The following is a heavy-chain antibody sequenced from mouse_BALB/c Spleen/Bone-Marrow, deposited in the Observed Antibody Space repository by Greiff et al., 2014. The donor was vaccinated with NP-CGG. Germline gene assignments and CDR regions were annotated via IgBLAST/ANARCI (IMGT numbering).Heavy chain of an antibody. Sequence: QVQLQQPGAELVRPGSSVKISCKASGYAFSSYWMNWVKQRPGQGLEWIGQIYPGDGDTSYNGKFKGKATLTADKSSSTAYMQLSSLTSEGSAVYFCARRVYGNYWYFDVWGAGTTVTVSS. D-gene: IGHD2-1*01. CDR2: IYPGDGDT. CDR3: ARRVYGNYWYFDV. V-gene: IGHV1-80*01. J-gene: IGHJ1*01. CDR1: GYAFSSYW.